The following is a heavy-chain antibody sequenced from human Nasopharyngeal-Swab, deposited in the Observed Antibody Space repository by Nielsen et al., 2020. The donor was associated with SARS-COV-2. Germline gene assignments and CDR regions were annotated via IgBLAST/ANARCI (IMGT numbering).Heavy chain of an antibody. D-gene: IGHD6-19*01. J-gene: IGHJ4*02. V-gene: IGHV3-64*04. CDR3: ARGSSDWNGIDY. Sequence: GGSLRLSCSASGFTFSLCAMHWVRQAPGKGLEYVSTINDYEDRLYYADSVKGRFTISRDNSKNTLYLQMNSLRVEDTAIYYCARGSSDWNGIDYWGQGTLVTVSS. CDR1: GFTFSLCA. CDR2: INDYEDRL.